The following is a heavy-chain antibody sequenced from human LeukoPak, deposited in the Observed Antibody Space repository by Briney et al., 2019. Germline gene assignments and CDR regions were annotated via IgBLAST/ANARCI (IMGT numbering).Heavy chain of an antibody. CDR2: ISSNGGST. Sequence: GGSLRLSCAASGFTFSSYAMHWVRQAPGKGLEYVSAISSNGGSTYYANSVKGRFTISRDNSKNTLYLQMGSLRAEDMAVYYCARPSGSYIGDVDYWGQGTLVTVSS. V-gene: IGHV3-64*01. J-gene: IGHJ4*02. CDR1: GFTFSSYA. CDR3: ARPSGSYIGDVDY. D-gene: IGHD1-26*01.